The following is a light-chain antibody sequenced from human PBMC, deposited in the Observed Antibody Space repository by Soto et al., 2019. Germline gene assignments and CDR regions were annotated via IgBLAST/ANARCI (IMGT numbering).Light chain of an antibody. CDR1: SSNIGAGYD. J-gene: IGLJ2*01. V-gene: IGLV1-40*01. CDR2: ENN. Sequence: QSVLTQPPSVSGAPGQRVTISCTGSSSNIGAGYDVHWYQQLPGTAPKLLIYENNKRPSGIPDRFSGSKSGTSATLAITGLQTGDEADYHCQTWDNSLSGVVFGGGTKLTVL. CDR3: QTWDNSLSGVV.